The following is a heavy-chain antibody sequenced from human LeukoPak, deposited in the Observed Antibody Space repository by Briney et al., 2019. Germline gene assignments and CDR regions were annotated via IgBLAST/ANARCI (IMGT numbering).Heavy chain of an antibody. J-gene: IGHJ6*02. CDR3: AKDELWFGESHYYYGMDV. Sequence: GVSLRLSCAASGFTFSSYGMHWVRQGPGKGLEWVAFIRYDGSNKYYADSVKGRFTISRDNSKNTLYLQMNSLRAEDTAVYYCAKDELWFGESHYYYGMDVWGQGTTVTVSS. CDR1: GFTFSSYG. D-gene: IGHD3-10*01. CDR2: IRYDGSNK. V-gene: IGHV3-30*02.